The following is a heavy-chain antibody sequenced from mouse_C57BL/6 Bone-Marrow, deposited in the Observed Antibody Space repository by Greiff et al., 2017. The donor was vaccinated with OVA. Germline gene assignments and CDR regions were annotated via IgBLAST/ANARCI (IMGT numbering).Heavy chain of an antibody. CDR1: GYTFTSYW. J-gene: IGHJ4*01. CDR3: TRAWDGHYYAMDY. CDR2: IYPGNSDT. D-gene: IGHD4-1*01. V-gene: IGHV1-5*01. Sequence: VQLQQSGTVLARPGASVKMSCKTSGYTFTSYWMHWVKQRPGQGLEWIGAIYPGNSDTSYNQKFKGKAKLTAVTSASTAYMELSSLTNEDSAVYYCTRAWDGHYYAMDYWGQGTSVTVSS.